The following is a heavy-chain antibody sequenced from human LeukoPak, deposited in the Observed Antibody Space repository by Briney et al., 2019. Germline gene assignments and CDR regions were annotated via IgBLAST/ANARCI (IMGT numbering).Heavy chain of an antibody. CDR3: AKAFTGFWSHYLFDY. D-gene: IGHD3-3*01. Sequence: SETLSLTCTVSGDSISNYYWSWIRQPPGKGLEWIGYIYYSGSTNYNPSLNSRVTISVDTSKNQFSLKLSSVTAADTAVYYCAKAFTGFWSHYLFDYWGQGILVTVSS. V-gene: IGHV4-59*01. J-gene: IGHJ4*02. CDR2: IYYSGST. CDR1: GDSISNYY.